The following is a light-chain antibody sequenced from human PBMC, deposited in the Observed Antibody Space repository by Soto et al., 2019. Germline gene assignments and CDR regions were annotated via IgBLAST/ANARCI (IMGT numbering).Light chain of an antibody. J-gene: IGKJ4*01. Sequence: DIVLMQSPGTLSLSPGERATLSCRASEIVGNNYLTWYQQKPDQAPRLLIYAASTRATGVPDRFSGCGFGTDFTLTISRLEPEESAVYYCEQYDGSVLTFGGGTKVEIK. V-gene: IGKV3-20*01. CDR3: EQYDGSVLT. CDR1: EIVGNNY. CDR2: AAS.